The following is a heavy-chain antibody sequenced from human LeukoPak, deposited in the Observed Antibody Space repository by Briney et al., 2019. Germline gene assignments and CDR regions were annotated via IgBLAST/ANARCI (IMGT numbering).Heavy chain of an antibody. CDR2: IYYSGST. J-gene: IGHJ5*02. V-gene: IGHV4-59*01. D-gene: IGHD3-22*01. Sequence: SETLSLTCTVSGGSISSYYWSWIRQPPGKGLDWIGYIYYSGSTNYNPSLKSRVTISVDTSKNQFSLKLSSVTAADTAVYYCARDYYDSSRGYNWLDPWGQGTLVTVSS. CDR1: GGSISSYY. CDR3: ARDYYDSSRGYNWLDP.